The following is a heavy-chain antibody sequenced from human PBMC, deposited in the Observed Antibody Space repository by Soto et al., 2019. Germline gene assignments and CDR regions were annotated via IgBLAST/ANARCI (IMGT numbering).Heavy chain of an antibody. CDR2: IYYSGST. D-gene: IGHD3-22*01. CDR1: GGSMSSSSYY. V-gene: IGHV4-39*01. Sequence: SETLSLTCTVSGGSMSSSSYYWGWIRQPPGKGLEWIGSIYYSGSTYHNPSLKSRVTISVDASKNQFSLKLSSVTAADTAVYYCARQTRNTMIVVAPSTFDYWGQGTLVTVSS. J-gene: IGHJ4*02. CDR3: ARQTRNTMIVVAPSTFDY.